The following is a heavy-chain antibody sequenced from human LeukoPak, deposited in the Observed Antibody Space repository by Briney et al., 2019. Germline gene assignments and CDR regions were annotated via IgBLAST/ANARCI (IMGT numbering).Heavy chain of an antibody. D-gene: IGHD2-2*01. CDR1: GLTFSSYG. V-gene: IGHV3-30*18. J-gene: IGHJ5*02. Sequence: GGSLRLSCAASGLTFSSYGMHWVRQAPGRGLEWVALMSYDGSDTYYPDSVKGRFTISRDNSRNTLYLQMSSLTAEDTAVFYCAKEAGSSASNWFDPWGQGTLVTVSS. CDR3: AKEAGSSASNWFDP. CDR2: MSYDGSDT.